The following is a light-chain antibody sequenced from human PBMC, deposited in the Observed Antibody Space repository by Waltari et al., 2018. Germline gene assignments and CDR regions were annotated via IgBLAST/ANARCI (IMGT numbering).Light chain of an antibody. CDR1: QSISTY. V-gene: IGKV1-39*01. J-gene: IGKJ1*01. CDR3: QQGYRTPRT. Sequence: DIQMTQSPASLSASVGDRVTITCRASQSISTYLNWYQQKPGKAPKLLIYGSSSLQSGVPSRFSGSGSGTDFTLSIRSLQPEDFATYYCQQGYRTPRTFGQGTKVEIK. CDR2: GSS.